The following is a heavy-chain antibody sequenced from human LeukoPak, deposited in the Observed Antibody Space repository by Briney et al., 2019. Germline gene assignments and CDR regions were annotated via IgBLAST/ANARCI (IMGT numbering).Heavy chain of an antibody. V-gene: IGHV4-59*01. CDR2: IYYSGST. J-gene: IGHJ4*02. CDR3: ASTPSAGRTFDY. Sequence: PSETLSLTRTVSGGSISSYYWSWIRQPPGKGLEWIGYIYYSGSTNYNPPLKSRVTISVDTSKNQFSLKLSSVTAADTTVYYCASTPSAGRTFDYWGQGTLVTVSS. CDR1: GGSISSYY.